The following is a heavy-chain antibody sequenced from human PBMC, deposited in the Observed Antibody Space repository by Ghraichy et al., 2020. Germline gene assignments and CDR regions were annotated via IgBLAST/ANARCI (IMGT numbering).Heavy chain of an antibody. D-gene: IGHD2-21*01. CDR2: IDGGGSTT. CDR1: GFTLYTFSTYA. V-gene: IGHV3-23*01. J-gene: IGHJ4*02. CDR3: AKSGRFREKPIEI. Sequence: GGSLRLSCAASGFTLYTFSTYAMSWVRQTPEKGLQWVSEIDGGGSTTKYADSVMGRFTVSRDNSKNTLYLEMNNLRLEDTAGYYCAKSGRFREKPIEIWGQGTLVTVSS.